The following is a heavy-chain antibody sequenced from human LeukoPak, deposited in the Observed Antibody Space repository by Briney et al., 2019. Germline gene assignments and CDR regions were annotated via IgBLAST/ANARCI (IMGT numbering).Heavy chain of an antibody. CDR1: LFTLDDYA. J-gene: IGHJ4*02. V-gene: IGHV3-43*02. CDR2: MAGDGDRT. D-gene: IGHD6-19*01. Sequence: GGSLRLSREASLFTLDDYAMHCVRQAPGKGLEWVSFMAGDGDRTEFAASVTGCLTISRDNRTNSLYLQMNSLRTDDTALYYCAREGPIAVAGYFDYWGQATLVTVSS. CDR3: AREGPIAVAGYFDY.